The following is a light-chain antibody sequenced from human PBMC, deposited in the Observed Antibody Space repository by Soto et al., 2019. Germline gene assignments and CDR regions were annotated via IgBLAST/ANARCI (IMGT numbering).Light chain of an antibody. J-gene: IGKJ1*01. CDR3: KQYNSWPPWT. CDR1: QSVSSN. V-gene: IGKV3-15*01. Sequence: EIVMTQSPATLSVSPGERATLSCRASQSVSSNLAWYQQKPGQAPRLLIYGASTRATGIPARFSGSGSGTEFTLTISSLQSEDVAVYYCKQYNSWPPWTFGQGTKVEIK. CDR2: GAS.